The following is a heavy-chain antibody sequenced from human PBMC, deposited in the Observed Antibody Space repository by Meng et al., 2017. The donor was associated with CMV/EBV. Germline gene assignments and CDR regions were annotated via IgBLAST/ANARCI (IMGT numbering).Heavy chain of an antibody. CDR1: GGSFSGYY. CDR3: AKSPLLSALRYCSNSSCYRTYYYYYYGMDV. V-gene: IGHV4-34*01. CDR2: INHSGST. J-gene: IGHJ6*02. Sequence: SETLSLTCAVYGGSFSGYYWSWIRQPPGKGLEWIGGINHSGSTNYNPSLKSRVTISANTSKNQFSLKLSSVTAADTAVYYCAKSPLLSALRYCSNSSCYRTYYYYYYGMDVWGQGTTVTVSS. D-gene: IGHD2-2*02.